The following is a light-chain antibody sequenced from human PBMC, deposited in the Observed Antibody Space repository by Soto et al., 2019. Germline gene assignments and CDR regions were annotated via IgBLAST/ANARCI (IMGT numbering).Light chain of an antibody. V-gene: IGKV1-39*01. CDR2: GAS. CDR1: QSISSY. Sequence: DIPMTQSPSSLSASVGDRVTITCRASQSISSYLNWYQQKPGKAPKLLIYGASSFKSGVPSRFSGGGSGTDFTLTISSLQPEDFATYYCQQSFNAPPTFGQGTTVEIK. CDR3: QQSFNAPPT. J-gene: IGKJ1*01.